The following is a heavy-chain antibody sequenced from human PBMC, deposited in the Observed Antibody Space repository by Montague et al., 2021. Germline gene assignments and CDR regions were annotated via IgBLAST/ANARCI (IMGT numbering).Heavy chain of an antibody. D-gene: IGHD3-16*01. CDR1: GYSITSGYY. Sequence: SETLSLTCNVSGYSITSGYYWGWIRQSPERGLEWLGSVYHTGGTYYSPSLKRRVTISVDTSKNQVSLRLNSVIAADTALYYCARIGGGGYSVSWGQGILVTVSP. CDR3: ARIGGGGYSVS. J-gene: IGHJ4*02. CDR2: VYHTGGT. V-gene: IGHV4-38-2*02.